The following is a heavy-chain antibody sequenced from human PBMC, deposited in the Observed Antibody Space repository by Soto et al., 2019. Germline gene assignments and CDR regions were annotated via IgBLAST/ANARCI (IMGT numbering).Heavy chain of an antibody. J-gene: IGHJ6*02. CDR2: ISGSGGRT. V-gene: IGHV3-23*01. Sequence: GGSLRLSCAASGFTFSSYAMSWVRQAPGKGLEWVSGISGSGGRTYYADSVKGRFTISRDNSKHTLYLQMNSLRAEDTAVYYCAKADDFWSGYHIYYYYGMDVWGQGTTVTVSS. CDR3: AKADDFWSGYHIYYYYGMDV. D-gene: IGHD3-3*01. CDR1: GFTFSSYA.